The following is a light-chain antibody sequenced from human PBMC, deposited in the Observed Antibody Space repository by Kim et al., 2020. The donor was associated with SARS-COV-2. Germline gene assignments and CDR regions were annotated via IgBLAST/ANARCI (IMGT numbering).Light chain of an antibody. CDR3: NSRENSGNPLYV. J-gene: IGLJ1*01. CDR1: ILRSYY. CDR2: GEN. V-gene: IGLV3-19*01. Sequence: GQTVRITCQGDILRSYYASWCQHRPGQAPILVIYGENTRPSGIPDRVSGSRSGNTASLTITGAQAEDEADYYCNSRENSGNPLYVFGTGTKVTVL.